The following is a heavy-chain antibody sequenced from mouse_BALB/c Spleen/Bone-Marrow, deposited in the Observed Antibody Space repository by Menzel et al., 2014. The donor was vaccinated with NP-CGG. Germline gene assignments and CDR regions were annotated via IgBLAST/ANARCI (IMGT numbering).Heavy chain of an antibody. CDR1: GYVFTDFL. CDR3: ARSRDYYDNNSFAY. CDR2: INPGSGGT. D-gene: IGHD1-1*01. J-gene: IGHJ3*01. V-gene: IGHV1-54*03. Sequence: VQLQQSGAELVRPGTSLKVSCQASGYVFTDFLLEWVKQRPGQGLEWVGVINPGSGGTNYNEKFKDKATLTADRSSNTAYMQLSSRTSDDSAVYFCARSRDYYDNNSFAYWGQGTLVTVSA.